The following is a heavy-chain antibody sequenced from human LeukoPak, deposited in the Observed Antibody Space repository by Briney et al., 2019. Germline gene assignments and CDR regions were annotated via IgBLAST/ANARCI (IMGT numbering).Heavy chain of an antibody. V-gene: IGHV1-2*02. CDR1: GYTLNVFF. CDR2: INPNSGDT. D-gene: IGHD1-26*01. Sequence: ASVKVSCKASGYTLNVFFMQWVRQAPGQGLEWMGWINPNSGDTNYAQRFQGRVTMTLDTSNSAAHMELTSLTPDDTAMYYCASGRGSGSLRWGQGTLVTVSS. CDR3: ASGRGSGSLR. J-gene: IGHJ4*02.